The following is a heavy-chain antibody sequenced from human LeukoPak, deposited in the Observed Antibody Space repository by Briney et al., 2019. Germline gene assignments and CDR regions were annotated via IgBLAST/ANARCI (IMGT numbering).Heavy chain of an antibody. Sequence: ASVKVSCKAPGYTFTGYYMHWVRQAPGQGLEWMGWLNPNTGGTNYAQKFQGRVTMTRDTSISTAYMELSRLRSGDTAVYYCVRRVVYSSGFDYWGQGTLVTVSS. CDR1: GYTFTGYY. D-gene: IGHD6-25*01. CDR3: VRRVVYSSGFDY. J-gene: IGHJ4*02. CDR2: LNPNTGGT. V-gene: IGHV1-2*02.